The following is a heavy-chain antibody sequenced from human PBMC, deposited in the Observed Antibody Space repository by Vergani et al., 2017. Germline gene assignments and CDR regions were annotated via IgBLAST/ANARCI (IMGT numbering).Heavy chain of an antibody. D-gene: IGHD1-14*01. CDR3: ARDLRLLYNRFDP. CDR2: TWYDGNNK. CDR1: GFTFNQYG. Sequence: QVQLVESGGGVVQPGRSLRLSCAASGFTFNQYGMHWVRQAPGKGLEWVAVTWYDGNNKQYADSVKGRFTISRDNSKSTMYLQMNSLIYEDTGVYYCARDLRLLYNRFDPWGQGTLVTVSS. V-gene: IGHV3-33*01. J-gene: IGHJ5*02.